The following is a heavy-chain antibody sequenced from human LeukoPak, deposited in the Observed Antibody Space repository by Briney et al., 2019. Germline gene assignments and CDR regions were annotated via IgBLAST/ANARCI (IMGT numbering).Heavy chain of an antibody. CDR1: GYSFTSYW. D-gene: IGHD3-10*01. V-gene: IGHV5-51*01. Sequence: GESLKISCKGSGYSFTSYWIGWVRQMPGKGLEWMGIIYPGDSDTRYSPSFQGQVTISADKSISTAYLQWSSLKASDTAMYYCARQSVYYYGLGTYYDAFDIWGQWTMVTVSS. J-gene: IGHJ3*02. CDR3: ARQSVYYYGLGTYYDAFDI. CDR2: IYPGDSDT.